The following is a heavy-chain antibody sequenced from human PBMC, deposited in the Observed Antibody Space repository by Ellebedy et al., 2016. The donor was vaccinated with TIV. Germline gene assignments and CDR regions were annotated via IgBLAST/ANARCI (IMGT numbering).Heavy chain of an antibody. CDR1: GFTFSNYV. J-gene: IGHJ4*02. V-gene: IGHV3-23*01. CDR3: AKDSDSSAYPSNDY. CDR2: IKSRGDNT. Sequence: GGSLRLSCAASGFTFSNYVMTWVRHAPGKGLEWVSSIKSRGDNTYYADSVKGRFTISRDNSKNTLYLQMNSLRAEDSAVYYCAKDSDSSAYPSNDYWGQGTLVTVSS. D-gene: IGHD3-22*01.